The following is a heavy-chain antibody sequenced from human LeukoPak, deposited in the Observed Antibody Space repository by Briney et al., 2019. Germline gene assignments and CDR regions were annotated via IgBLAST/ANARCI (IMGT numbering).Heavy chain of an antibody. CDR3: ARVVAGGGAFDI. J-gene: IGHJ3*02. D-gene: IGHD6-19*01. CDR1: GFTFSSYA. Sequence: GESLRLSCAASGFTFSSYAMSRVRQAPGKGLEWVSGISGSGDTTYYADSVKGRFTISRDNSKDTLYLQMNSLRAEDTAVYYCARVVAGGGAFDIWGQGTMVTVSS. CDR2: ISGSGDTT. V-gene: IGHV3-23*01.